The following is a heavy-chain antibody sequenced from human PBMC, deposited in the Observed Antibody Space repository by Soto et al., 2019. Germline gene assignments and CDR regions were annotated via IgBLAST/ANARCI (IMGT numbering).Heavy chain of an antibody. CDR3: AKEGFSFDGAGSYDY. V-gene: IGHV3-23*01. CDR1: GFTFSSYA. CDR2: ISGSGGST. D-gene: IGHD3-10*01. Sequence: EVQLLESGGGLVQPGGSLRLSCAASGFTFSSYAMSWVRQAPGKGLEWVSAISGSGGSTYYADSVTGRFTISRDNSKYTLYLQMNSLRAEDTAVYYCAKEGFSFDGAGSYDYWGQGTLVTVSS. J-gene: IGHJ4*02.